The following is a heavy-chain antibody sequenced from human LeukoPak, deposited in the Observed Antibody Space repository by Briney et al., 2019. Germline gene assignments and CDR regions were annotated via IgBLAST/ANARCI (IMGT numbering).Heavy chain of an antibody. V-gene: IGHV4-59*01. CDR3: ARSDPGYSSGWYFPRAFDI. J-gene: IGHJ3*02. Sequence: SETLSLTCTVSGGSISSYYWSWIRQPPGKGLEWIGYIYYSGSTNYNPSLKSRVTISVDTSKNQFSLKLSSVTAADTAVYYCARSDPGYSSGWYFPRAFDIWGQGTMVTVSS. D-gene: IGHD6-19*01. CDR2: IYYSGST. CDR1: GGSISSYY.